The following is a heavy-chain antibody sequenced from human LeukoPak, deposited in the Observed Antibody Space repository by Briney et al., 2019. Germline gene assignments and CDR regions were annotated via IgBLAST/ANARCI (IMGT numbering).Heavy chain of an antibody. J-gene: IGHJ4*02. D-gene: IGHD5-24*01. CDR3: AKSGYNRSDY. CDR1: GFTFSSSA. V-gene: IGHV3-23*01. CDR2: ISGSGSGGST. Sequence: PGGSLRLSCAASGFTFSSSAVSWVRQAPGKGLEWVSSISGSGSGGSTYYADSVRGRFTISRDNSKNTLYLQMNSLRAEDTAVYYCAKSGYNRSDYWGQGTLVTVSS.